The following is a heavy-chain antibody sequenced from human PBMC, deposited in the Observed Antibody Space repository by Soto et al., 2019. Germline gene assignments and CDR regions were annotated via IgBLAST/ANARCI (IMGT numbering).Heavy chain of an antibody. Sequence: QVQLVESGGGVVQPRRSLRLSCVASGFSFSSYGMHWVRQAPGKGLEWVAVISNDGSRKYYVDSVKGRFTISRDTSKNTLYLEMNSLRFEDTAVFYCVKDRRTEAYGMEVWGQGTTVTVSS. CDR2: ISNDGSRK. CDR1: GFSFSSYG. V-gene: IGHV3-30*18. J-gene: IGHJ6*02. CDR3: VKDRRTEAYGMEV. D-gene: IGHD2-2*01.